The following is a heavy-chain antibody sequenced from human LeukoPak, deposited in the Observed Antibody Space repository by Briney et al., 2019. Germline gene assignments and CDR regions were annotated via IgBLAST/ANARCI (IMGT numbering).Heavy chain of an antibody. CDR3: ARLYGYSFDY. D-gene: IGHD4-17*01. V-gene: IGHV3-48*03. J-gene: IGHJ4*02. CDR2: TSSGGTTI. Sequence: PGGSLRLSCAASGFTFSSYEMIWVRQAPGKGLEWVSYTSSGGTTIYYADSVNGRFTISRDNAKNSLYLQVNSLRAEDTALYYCARLYGYSFDYWGQGTLVTVSS. CDR1: GFTFSSYE.